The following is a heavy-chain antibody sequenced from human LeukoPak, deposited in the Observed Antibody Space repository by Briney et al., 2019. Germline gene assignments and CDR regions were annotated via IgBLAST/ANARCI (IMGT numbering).Heavy chain of an antibody. Sequence: SVKVSCKASGGTFRNYAISWVRQAPGQGLEWMGGIIPIFGTADYAQKFQGRVTITADESTSTAYMELSSLRAEDTAVYYCAKDESSSQYYFDYWGQGTLVTVSS. V-gene: IGHV1-69*13. CDR2: IIPIFGTA. D-gene: IGHD6-13*01. J-gene: IGHJ4*02. CDR1: GGTFRNYA. CDR3: AKDESSSQYYFDY.